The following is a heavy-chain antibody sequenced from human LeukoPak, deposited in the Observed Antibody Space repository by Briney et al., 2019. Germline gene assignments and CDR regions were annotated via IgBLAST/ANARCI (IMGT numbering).Heavy chain of an antibody. CDR1: GYSISNGYY. Sequence: SETLSLTCTVSGYSISNGYYWGWIRQPPGKGLEWIGSIYHSGSTYYNPSLKSRVIISVDTSKNQFSLKLSSVTAADTAVYYCARDRYSSGWYPYYFDYWGQGTLVTVSS. J-gene: IGHJ4*02. CDR2: IYHSGST. V-gene: IGHV4-38-2*02. CDR3: ARDRYSSGWYPYYFDY. D-gene: IGHD6-19*01.